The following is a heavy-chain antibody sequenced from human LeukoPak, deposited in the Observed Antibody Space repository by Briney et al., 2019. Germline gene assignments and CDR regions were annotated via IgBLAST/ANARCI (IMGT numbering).Heavy chain of an antibody. CDR1: GFTLSSYA. D-gene: IGHD3-16*01. CDR2: ISYDGSNK. J-gene: IGHJ4*02. Sequence: TGGSLRLSCAASGFTLSSYAMHWVRQAPGKGLEWVAVISYDGSNKYYADSVKGRFTISRDNSKNTLYLQMNSLRAEDTAVYYCARDPFGYYSDYWGQGTLVTVSS. V-gene: IGHV3-30*04. CDR3: ARDPFGYYSDY.